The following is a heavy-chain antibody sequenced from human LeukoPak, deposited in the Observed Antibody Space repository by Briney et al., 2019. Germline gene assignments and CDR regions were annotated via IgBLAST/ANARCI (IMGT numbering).Heavy chain of an antibody. V-gene: IGHV1-2*02. CDR2: INPNSGGT. Sequence: ASVKVSCKASGYTFTGYYMHWVRQAPGQGLEWMGWINPNSGGTNYAQKFQGRVTMTRDTSISTAYMELSRLRSDDTAVYYCASRGATVVTRGYYYYMDVWGKGTTVTVSS. J-gene: IGHJ6*03. D-gene: IGHD4-23*01. CDR1: GYTFTGYY. CDR3: ASRGATVVTRGYYYYMDV.